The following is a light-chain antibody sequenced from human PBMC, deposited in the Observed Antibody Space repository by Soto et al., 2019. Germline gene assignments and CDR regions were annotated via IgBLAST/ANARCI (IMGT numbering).Light chain of an antibody. CDR3: ATWDDSLSGRV. CDR1: SSNVGNHF. Sequence: QSVLTQPPSASGTPGQRVTISCSGSSSNVGNHFVYWYQHLPGTAPQLLIYNSDQRPSRVPDRFSGSKSGASASLAISGLRADDAGDYYCATWDDSLSGRVFGGGTKLTVL. V-gene: IGLV1-47*02. J-gene: IGLJ3*02. CDR2: NSD.